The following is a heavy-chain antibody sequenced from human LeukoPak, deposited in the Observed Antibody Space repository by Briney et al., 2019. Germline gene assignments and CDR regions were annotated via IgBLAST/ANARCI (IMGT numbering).Heavy chain of an antibody. CDR2: ISSSSSYI. D-gene: IGHD3-22*01. CDR3: ARDITMIVVPNGNYFDY. V-gene: IGHV3-21*01. CDR1: EFTFSNYS. Sequence: KPGGSLRLSCAASEFTFSNYSMNWVRQAPGKGLEWVSSISSSSSYIYYADSVKGRFTISRDNAKNSLYLQMNSLRAEDTAVYYCARDITMIVVPNGNYFDYWGQGTLVTVSS. J-gene: IGHJ4*02.